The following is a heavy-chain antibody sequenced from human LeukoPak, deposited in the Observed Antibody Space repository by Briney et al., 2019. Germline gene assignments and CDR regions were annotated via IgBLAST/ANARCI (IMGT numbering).Heavy chain of an antibody. Sequence: SETLSLTCAVYGGSFSGYYWSWIRQPPGKGLEWIGEINHSGSTNYNPSLKSRVTISVDTSKNQFSLKLSSVTAADTAVYYCARSVKVRGAFRYWGQGTLVTVSS. CDR3: ARSVKVRGAFRY. D-gene: IGHD3-10*01. J-gene: IGHJ4*02. CDR1: GGSFSGYY. V-gene: IGHV4-34*01. CDR2: INHSGST.